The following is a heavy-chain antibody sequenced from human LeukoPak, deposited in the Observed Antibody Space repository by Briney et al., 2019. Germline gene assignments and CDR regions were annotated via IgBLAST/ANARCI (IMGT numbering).Heavy chain of an antibody. Sequence: PSETLSLTCTVSGGSISSDNYYWSWIRQHPGKGLEWIGYIYYSGNTYYNPSLESRVTISIDTSKNHFSLKLSSVTAADTAVYYCAGGPVAAASDYWGQGTLVTVSS. D-gene: IGHD6-13*01. J-gene: IGHJ4*02. CDR1: GGSISSDNYY. V-gene: IGHV4-31*03. CDR2: IYYSGNT. CDR3: AGGPVAAASDY.